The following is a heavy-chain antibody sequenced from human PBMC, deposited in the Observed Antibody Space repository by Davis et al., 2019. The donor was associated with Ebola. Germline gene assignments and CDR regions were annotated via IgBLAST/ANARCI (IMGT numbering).Heavy chain of an antibody. CDR3: ASLSSGWYGGYYFDY. D-gene: IGHD6-19*01. J-gene: IGHJ4*02. V-gene: IGHV3-48*04. CDR1: GFTFSSYD. Sequence: GESLKISCAASGFTFSSYDMTWVRQAPGKGLEWISYISISSSTIYYADPVKGRFAISRDSAKNSLYLQMNSLRAEDTAVYYCASLSSGWYGGYYFDYWGQGTLVTVSS. CDR2: ISISSSTI.